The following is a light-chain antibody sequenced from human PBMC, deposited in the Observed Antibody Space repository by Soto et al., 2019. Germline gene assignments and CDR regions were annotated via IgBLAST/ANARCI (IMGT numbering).Light chain of an antibody. J-gene: IGKJ2*01. CDR3: QQHGNAPYT. V-gene: IGKV3-20*01. CDR2: GES. CDR1: QSVNSCY. Sequence: EVVLTQSPGTLSLSPGERATLSCRASQSVNSCYLAWYQQKLGQASRLLIYGESSRATGIPDRYSGSGSGTDFTLTLSRLEPEDFGVYYCQQHGNAPYTFGQGNKLQIQ.